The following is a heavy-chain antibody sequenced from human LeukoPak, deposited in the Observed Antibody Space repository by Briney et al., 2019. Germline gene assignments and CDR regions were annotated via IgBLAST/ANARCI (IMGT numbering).Heavy chain of an antibody. J-gene: IGHJ2*01. V-gene: IGHV1-18*01. CDR1: SYTFLSYG. CDR2: ISNYNGNT. CDR3: ARVQYQLPNWYFDL. D-gene: IGHD2-2*01. Sequence: ASVRVSCKASSYTFLSYGFSWVRRAPGQGLEWMGWISNYNGNTNYAPNFHGRLTMTIDTSTTTSYMELRNLRSDDTAVYYCARVQYQLPNWYFDLWGRGTLVAVSS.